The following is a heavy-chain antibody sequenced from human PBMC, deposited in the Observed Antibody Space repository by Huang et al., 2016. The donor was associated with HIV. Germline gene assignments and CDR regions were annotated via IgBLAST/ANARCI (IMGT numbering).Heavy chain of an antibody. D-gene: IGHD5-12*01. J-gene: IGHJ4*02. CDR1: GFKFSNYG. V-gene: IGHV3-30*18. Sequence: QVQLVESGGGVFQPGRSLRLSCAASGFKFSNYGVHWVRQAPVKGLELVAAISYDGSYQYYSDYGKGRFTISRDDSQNTLYLQMSSLRAEDTAVYFCAKDREDSAYQLDYWGQGTRVTVSS. CDR3: AKDREDSAYQLDY. CDR2: ISYDGSYQ.